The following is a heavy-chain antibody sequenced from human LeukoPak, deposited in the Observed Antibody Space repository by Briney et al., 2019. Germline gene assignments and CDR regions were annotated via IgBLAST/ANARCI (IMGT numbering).Heavy chain of an antibody. CDR3: ARLRDYGSGSYYTGGNAFDI. V-gene: IGHV5-51*01. J-gene: IGHJ3*02. Sequence: NRGESLKISCKGSGYSFTSYWIGWVRQLPGKGLEWMGIIYPGDSDTRYSPSFQGQVTISADKSISTAYLQWSSLKASDTAMYYCARLRDYGSGSYYTGGNAFDIWGQGTMVTVSS. D-gene: IGHD3-10*01. CDR2: IYPGDSDT. CDR1: GYSFTSYW.